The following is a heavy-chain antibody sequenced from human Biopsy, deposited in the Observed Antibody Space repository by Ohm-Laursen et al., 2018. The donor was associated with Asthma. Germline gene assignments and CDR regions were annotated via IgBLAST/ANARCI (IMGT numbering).Heavy chain of an antibody. V-gene: IGHV4-39*02. J-gene: IGHJ2*01. Sequence: SQTLSLTCLVSGDAMSTSGSYWGWIRQSPGKGLEWIGSIYYSGRTYYNPSLESRVTISADTSKNRFSLKVTSVTAADTAVYYCARAVSSSSYWYFDLWGRGDLVTVSS. CDR3: ARAVSSSSYWYFDL. CDR2: IYYSGRT. D-gene: IGHD6-6*01. CDR1: GDAMSTSGSY.